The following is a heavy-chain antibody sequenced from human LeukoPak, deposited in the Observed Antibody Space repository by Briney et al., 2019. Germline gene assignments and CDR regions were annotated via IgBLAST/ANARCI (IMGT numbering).Heavy chain of an antibody. CDR2: IYYSGST. Sequence: SETLSLTCTVSGGSISSSSHYWAWIRQPPGKGLEWIGSIYYSGSTYYNPSLKSRVTISVDTSKNPFSLKVSSVTAADTAVYYCARDCSSTSCPWDYWGQGTLVTVSS. CDR3: ARDCSSTSCPWDY. V-gene: IGHV4-39*07. D-gene: IGHD2-2*01. J-gene: IGHJ4*02. CDR1: GGSISSSSHY.